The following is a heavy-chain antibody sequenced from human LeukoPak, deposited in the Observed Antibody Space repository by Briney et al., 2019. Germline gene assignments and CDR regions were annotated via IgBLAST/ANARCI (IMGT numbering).Heavy chain of an antibody. J-gene: IGHJ4*02. Sequence: PSETLSLTCTVSGVSISSGGYYWSWIRQHPGTGLEWIGYTYYGGSTYSHPSLKSRVGISLDKSKNQFSLRLNSVTSADTAEYYCAGLKYYYDSSGYYYFDYWGQGTLVTVSS. V-gene: IGHV4-31*03. D-gene: IGHD3-22*01. CDR1: GVSISSGGYY. CDR3: AGLKYYYDSSGYYYFDY. CDR2: TYYGGST.